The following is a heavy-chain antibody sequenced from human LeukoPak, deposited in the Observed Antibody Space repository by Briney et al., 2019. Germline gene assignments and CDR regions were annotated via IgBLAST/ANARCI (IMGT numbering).Heavy chain of an antibody. V-gene: IGHV4-39*07. J-gene: IGHJ3*02. D-gene: IGHD6-19*01. CDR1: GDSISSSSYY. Sequence: SETLSLTCTASGDSISSSSYYWGWIRQPPGKGLEWIGSIYYTGSTHYNPSLKSRVTISIDTSKNHFSLSLTSVTAADTAVYFCARDLVVAVAGEAFDIWGQGTMVTVSS. CDR3: ARDLVVAVAGEAFDI. CDR2: IYYTGST.